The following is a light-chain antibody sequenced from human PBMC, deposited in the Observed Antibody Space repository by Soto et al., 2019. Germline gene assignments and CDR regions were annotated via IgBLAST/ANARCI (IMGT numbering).Light chain of an antibody. CDR2: AAS. V-gene: IGKV1-39*01. J-gene: IGKJ2*01. CDR3: QQSYSTPPYT. Sequence: DIQMTQSPSSLSASVGDRVTITCRASQTIGIYLNWYQQKPKTAPKLLIFAASILQRGVPSRFSGSGSGTDFTLTISTLQPEDVAIYYCQQSYSTPPYTFGQGTKMEIK. CDR1: QTIGIY.